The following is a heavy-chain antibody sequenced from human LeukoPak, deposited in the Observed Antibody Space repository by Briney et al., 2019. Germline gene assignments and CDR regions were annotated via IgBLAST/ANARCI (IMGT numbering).Heavy chain of an antibody. V-gene: IGHV4-39*01. CDR3: ARHGLAAAGPGYYYYMDV. CDR1: GGSISSSTYY. CDR2: IYYSGST. Sequence: SETLSLTCTVSGGSISSSTYYWGWIRQPPGKGLEWIGTIYYSGSTYYNPSLKSRVTISVDRFKNQVSLKLTSVTAADTAVYYCARHGLAAAGPGYYYYMDVWGKGTTVTISS. D-gene: IGHD6-13*01. J-gene: IGHJ6*03.